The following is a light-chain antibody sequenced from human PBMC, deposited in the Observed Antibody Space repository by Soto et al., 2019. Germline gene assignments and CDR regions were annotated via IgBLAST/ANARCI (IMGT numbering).Light chain of an antibody. J-gene: IGKJ5*01. Sequence: EVVLTQSPAILSLSPGERATLSCRTSHSVDIYLAWYQQKPGQAPRLLIYDASNRATGVPDRFSGRGSGTDFTLTISSLEPEDFAVYYCQQRKIWPPITFGQGTRLEIK. CDR3: QQRKIWPPIT. V-gene: IGKV3-11*01. CDR2: DAS. CDR1: HSVDIY.